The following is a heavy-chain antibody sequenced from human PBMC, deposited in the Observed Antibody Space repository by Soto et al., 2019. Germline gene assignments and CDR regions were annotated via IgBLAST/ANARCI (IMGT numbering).Heavy chain of an antibody. Sequence: QVQLVESGGGVVQPGRSLRLSCAASGFSFSISPMHWVRQAPGKGPEWVALISYDGTNKFYADSVKGRFTISRDNSKSMLYLQVESLRPEDAAVYYCARDPKTSGGQHWAFNYFDSWGQGTLVTVPS. D-gene: IGHD7-27*01. CDR2: ISYDGTNK. CDR1: GFSFSISP. J-gene: IGHJ4*02. V-gene: IGHV3-30-3*01. CDR3: ARDPKTSGGQHWAFNYFDS.